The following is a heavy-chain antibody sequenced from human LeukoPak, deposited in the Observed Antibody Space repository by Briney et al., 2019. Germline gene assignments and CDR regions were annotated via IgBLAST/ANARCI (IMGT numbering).Heavy chain of an antibody. CDR3: ARESCSGGSCYDGYFDY. CDR1: GYTFTSYY. V-gene: IGHV1-46*01. Sequence: ASVKVSCKASGYTFTSYYMHWVRQAPGQGLEWMGIINPSGGSTSCAQKFQGRVTMTRDTSTSTVYMELSSLRSEDTAVYYCARESCSGGSCYDGYFDYWGQGTLVTVSS. J-gene: IGHJ4*02. CDR2: INPSGGST. D-gene: IGHD2-15*01.